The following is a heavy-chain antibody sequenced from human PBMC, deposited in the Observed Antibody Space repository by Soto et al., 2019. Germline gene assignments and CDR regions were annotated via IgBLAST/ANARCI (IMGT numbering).Heavy chain of an antibody. CDR1: GYTFTSYA. V-gene: IGHV1-3*01. D-gene: IGHD5-12*01. J-gene: IGHJ4*02. Sequence: QVQLVQSGAEVKKPGASVKVSCKTSGYTFTSYAIHWVRQAPGQRLEWMGWINAGNGNTKYSQKFQGRVTITRDTSASTAYMELSSLRSEDTAVYYRARGVPTIPDYWGQGTLVTVSS. CDR2: INAGNGNT. CDR3: ARGVPTIPDY.